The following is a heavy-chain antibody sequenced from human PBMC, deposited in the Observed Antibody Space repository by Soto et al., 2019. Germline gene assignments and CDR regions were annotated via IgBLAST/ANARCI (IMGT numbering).Heavy chain of an antibody. CDR3: ARTLRFLLADDAFDI. CDR1: GYTFTGYY. D-gene: IGHD3-3*01. V-gene: IGHV1-2*02. Sequence: QVQLVQSGAEVKKPGASVKVSCKASGYTFTGYYIQWVRQAPGQGLEWMGWINSHNGGTSYAQKFQGRVTMTRDTSISTAYMELSSLRSDDTAVYYCARTLRFLLADDAFDIWGRGTVVTVSS. J-gene: IGHJ3*02. CDR2: INSHNGGT.